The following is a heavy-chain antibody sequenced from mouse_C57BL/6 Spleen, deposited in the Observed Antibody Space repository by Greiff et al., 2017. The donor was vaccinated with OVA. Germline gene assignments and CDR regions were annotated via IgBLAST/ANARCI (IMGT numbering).Heavy chain of an antibody. V-gene: IGHV1-55*01. Sequence: QVQLKQPGAELVKPGASVKMSCKASGYTFTSYWITWVKQRPGQGLEWIGDIYPGSGSTNYNEKFKSKATLTVDTSSSTAYMQLSSLTSEDSAVYYCARSITTVVDYFDYWGQGTTLTVSS. CDR3: ARSITTVVDYFDY. J-gene: IGHJ2*01. D-gene: IGHD1-1*01. CDR1: GYTFTSYW. CDR2: IYPGSGST.